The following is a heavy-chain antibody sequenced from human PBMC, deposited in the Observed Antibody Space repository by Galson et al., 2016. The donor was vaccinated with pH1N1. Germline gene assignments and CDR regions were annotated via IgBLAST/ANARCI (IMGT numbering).Heavy chain of an antibody. J-gene: IGHJ4*02. CDR1: GFTFSNSA. D-gene: IGHD4-17*01. CDR2: ISASGLST. Sequence: SLRLSCAASGFTFSNSAISWVRQAPGKGLEWVSVISASGLSTYYVDSVKGRFTISRDTSKNTLHLQMNSLRAEDTAIYYCAKHLRPVPPYGAFDYWGQGTLVTVSS. CDR3: AKHLRPVPPYGAFDY. V-gene: IGHV3-23*01.